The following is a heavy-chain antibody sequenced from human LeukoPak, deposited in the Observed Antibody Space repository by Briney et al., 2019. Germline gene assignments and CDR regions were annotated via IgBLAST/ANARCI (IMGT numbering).Heavy chain of an antibody. D-gene: IGHD3-22*01. CDR3: ARDKGDYSDSSGYWY. CDR1: GGSISSYY. CDR2: FYYSGGT. J-gene: IGHJ4*02. V-gene: IGHV4-59*01. Sequence: SETLSLTCTVSGGSISSYYWNWIRQPPGKGLKWIGYFYYSGGTNYNPSLKSRVTISIDTAMNQFSLKLSSVTAADTAVYYCARDKGDYSDSSGYWYWGQGTPVTVSS.